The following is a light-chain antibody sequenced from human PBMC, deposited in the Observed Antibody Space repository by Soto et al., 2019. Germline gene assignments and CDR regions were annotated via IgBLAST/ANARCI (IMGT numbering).Light chain of an antibody. V-gene: IGKV1-39*01. Sequence: DIQITQSPSSLSASVGDRVTITCRASQSISSYLNWYQQKPGKAPKLLIYAASSLQSGVPSRFGGSGSGTEFTLSITSLQPDDFATYYCQQCFWHWTFGQGTMVDI. J-gene: IGKJ1*01. CDR1: QSISSY. CDR3: QQCFWHWT. CDR2: AAS.